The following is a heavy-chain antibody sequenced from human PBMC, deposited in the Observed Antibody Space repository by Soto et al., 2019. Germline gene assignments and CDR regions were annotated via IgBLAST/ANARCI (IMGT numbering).Heavy chain of an antibody. D-gene: IGHD4-17*01. CDR3: ARKSVYGDYSS. J-gene: IGHJ4*02. V-gene: IGHV2-5*01. CDR2: FSWNDEK. CDR1: GFSLRTSGVG. Sequence: QITLTESGPTLVKPTQTLTLTCTFSGFSLRTSGVGVGWIRQPPGKPLEWLALFSWNDEKRYSPYLQSRLTIAKDPSRNQVVLTMTNMDPVDTATYYCARKSVYGDYSSWGQGTLVTVSS.